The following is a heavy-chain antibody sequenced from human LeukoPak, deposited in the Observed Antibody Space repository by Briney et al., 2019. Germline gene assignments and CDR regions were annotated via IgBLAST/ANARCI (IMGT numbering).Heavy chain of an antibody. Sequence: ASVKVSCKASGYTFTSYGISWVRQAPGQGLEWMGWISAYNGNTNYAQKLQGRVTMTTDTSTSTAYMELRSLRSDDTAVYYCARVRIYYDSSGYYHYWGQGTLVTVSS. V-gene: IGHV1-18*01. CDR3: ARVRIYYDSSGYYHY. CDR1: GYTFTSYG. D-gene: IGHD3-22*01. J-gene: IGHJ4*02. CDR2: ISAYNGNT.